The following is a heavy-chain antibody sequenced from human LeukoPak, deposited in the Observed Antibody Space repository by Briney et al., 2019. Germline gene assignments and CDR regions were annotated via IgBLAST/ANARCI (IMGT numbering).Heavy chain of an antibody. J-gene: IGHJ2*01. Sequence: GGSLRLSCAASGFTFSDYWMTWVRQAPGKGLEWVANIKQDGSEKYYVDSVKGRFTISRDNAKNSLYLQMNSLRAEDTAVYYCARIKATVTRGTYWYFDLWGRGTLVTVSS. V-gene: IGHV3-7*03. CDR2: IKQDGSEK. CDR1: GFTFSDYW. CDR3: ARIKATVTRGTYWYFDL. D-gene: IGHD4-17*01.